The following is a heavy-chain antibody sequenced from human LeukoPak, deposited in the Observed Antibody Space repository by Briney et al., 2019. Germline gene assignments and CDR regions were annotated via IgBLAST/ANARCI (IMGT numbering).Heavy chain of an antibody. V-gene: IGHV3-74*01. CDR3: ARDRDGPDY. Sequence: GGSLRLSCAASGFSFSSYWMHWVRRGPGKGLVWVSRINSDGSSTRHADSVKGRFTISRDNAKNTVYLQMNSLRDEDTAVYYCARDRDGPDYWGQGTLVTVSS. CDR1: GFSFSSYW. CDR2: INSDGSST. D-gene: IGHD5-24*01. J-gene: IGHJ4*02.